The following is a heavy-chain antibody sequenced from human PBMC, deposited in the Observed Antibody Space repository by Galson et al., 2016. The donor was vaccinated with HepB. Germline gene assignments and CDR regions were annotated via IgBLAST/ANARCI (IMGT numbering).Heavy chain of an antibody. V-gene: IGHV4-39*07. D-gene: IGHD6-13*01. CDR3: ARYSSSQDYFDY. Sequence: SETLSLTCSVSGGSIGSNRYYWGWVRQPPGKGLEWIGNVFHGGSAYSNPSLRSRVTLSVDTSKNQFSLNLISVTAADTAMYYCARYSSSQDYFDYWGQGTLVTVSS. CDR2: VFHGGSA. J-gene: IGHJ4*02. CDR1: GGSIGSNRYY.